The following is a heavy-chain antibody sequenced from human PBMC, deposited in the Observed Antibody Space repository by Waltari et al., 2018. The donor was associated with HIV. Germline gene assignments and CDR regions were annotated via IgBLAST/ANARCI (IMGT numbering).Heavy chain of an antibody. CDR1: GYNFASFD. Sequence: QAQLVQSGAEVRKPGASVKVSCKASGYNFASFDINWVRRATGQGLEWRGCMSINSGNAGYGQRFKGRLTLTRDTSIDMAYMELNSLTPQDTAVYYCVTSRPGAVFGDFWGQGTPVTVSS. V-gene: IGHV1-8*01. D-gene: IGHD3-3*01. CDR2: MSINSGNA. CDR3: VTSRPGAVFGDF. J-gene: IGHJ4*02.